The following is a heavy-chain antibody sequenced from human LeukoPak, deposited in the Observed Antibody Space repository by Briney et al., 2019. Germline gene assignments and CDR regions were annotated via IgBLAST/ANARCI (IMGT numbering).Heavy chain of an antibody. CDR2: IYYSGST. J-gene: IGHJ4*02. CDR3: ASGIIEMAAWSVFDY. V-gene: IGHV4-59*01. D-gene: IGHD5-24*01. CDR1: GGSISSYY. Sequence: SATLSLTCTVSGGSISSYYWSWIRQPPGKGLEWIGYIYYSGSTNYNPSLKSRVTISVDTSKNQFSLKLSSVTAADTAVYYCASGIIEMAAWSVFDYWGQGTLVSVSS.